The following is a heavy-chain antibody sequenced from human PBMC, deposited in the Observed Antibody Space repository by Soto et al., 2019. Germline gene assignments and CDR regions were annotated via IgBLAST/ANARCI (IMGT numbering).Heavy chain of an antibody. CDR1: GFTFSSYG. CDR3: AKEVAAFKGYYYYGMDV. D-gene: IGHD6-13*01. V-gene: IGHV3-30*18. Sequence: GGSLRHSCAASGFTFSSYGMHWVRQAPGKGLEWVAVISYDGSNKYYADSVKGRFTISRDNSKNTLYLQMNSLRAEDTAVYYCAKEVAAFKGYYYYGMDVWGQGTTVTVSS. CDR2: ISYDGSNK. J-gene: IGHJ6*02.